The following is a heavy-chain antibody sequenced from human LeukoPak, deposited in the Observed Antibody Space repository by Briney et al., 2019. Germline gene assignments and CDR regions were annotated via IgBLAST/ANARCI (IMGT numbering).Heavy chain of an antibody. CDR3: VRGTRSNSF. D-gene: IGHD6-6*01. CDR1: GFTFRNYW. CDR2: IKEDGSDK. Sequence: PGGSLRLSCTASGFTFRNYWMSWVRQAPGKGLECVAYIKEDGSDKNYVDSVKGRFTISRDNAKSSLYLQMNRLRVEDTAVYYCVRGTRSNSFWGQGTQVTVSS. V-gene: IGHV3-7*01. J-gene: IGHJ4*02.